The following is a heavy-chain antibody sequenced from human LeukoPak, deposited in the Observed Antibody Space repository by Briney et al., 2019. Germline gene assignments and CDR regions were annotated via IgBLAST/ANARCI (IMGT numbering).Heavy chain of an antibody. V-gene: IGHV4-30-4*08. Sequence: PSQTLSLTCTVSGGSISSGDYYWSWIRQPPGKGLEWIGYIYYSGSTYYNPSLKSRVTISVDTSKNQFSLKLSSVTAADTAVYYCARISIVVVPAAIMDRVGDYFDYWGQGTLVTVSS. D-gene: IGHD2-2*01. J-gene: IGHJ4*02. CDR3: ARISIVVVPAAIMDRVGDYFDY. CDR2: IYYSGST. CDR1: GGSISSGDYY.